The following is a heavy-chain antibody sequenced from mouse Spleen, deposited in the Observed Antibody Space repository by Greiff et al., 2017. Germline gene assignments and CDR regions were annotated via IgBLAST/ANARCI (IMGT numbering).Heavy chain of an antibody. Sequence: EVQLQQSGAELVRPGALVKLSCKASGFNITDYYMHWVKQRPEQGLEWIGWIDPENGNTIYDPKFQGKASITADTSSNTAYLQLSSLTSEDTAVYYCARLDTTVVARRYFDVWGAGTTVTVS. D-gene: IGHD1-1*01. CDR1: GFNITDYY. V-gene: IGHV14-1*02. CDR2: IDPENGNT. CDR3: ARLDTTVVARRYFDV. J-gene: IGHJ1*01.